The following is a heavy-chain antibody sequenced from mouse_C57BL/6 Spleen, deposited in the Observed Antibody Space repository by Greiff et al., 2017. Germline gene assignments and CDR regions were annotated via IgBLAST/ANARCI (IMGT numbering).Heavy chain of an antibody. J-gene: IGHJ4*01. V-gene: IGHV5-9*01. CDR2: ISGGGGNT. Sequence: EVKLVESGGGLVKPGGSLKLSCAASGFTFSSYTMSWVRQTPEKRLEWVATISGGGGNTYYPDSVKGRFTISRDNAKNTLYLQMSSLRSEDTALYYCARQGTTVVLYYYAMDYWGQGTSVTVSS. D-gene: IGHD1-1*01. CDR1: GFTFSSYT. CDR3: ARQGTTVVLYYYAMDY.